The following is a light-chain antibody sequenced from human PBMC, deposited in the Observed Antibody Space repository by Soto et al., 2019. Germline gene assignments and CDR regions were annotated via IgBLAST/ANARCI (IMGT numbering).Light chain of an antibody. Sequence: DIQMTQSPSTLSASVGDRVTITCRASQSISVWLAWYQQRPGKAPKLLIYDASTLQSGVPSRFSGSGSGTEFTLTISSLQPDDFATYSWQQYYSPSRTFGPGTNVDIK. V-gene: IGKV1-5*01. CDR2: DAS. CDR1: QSISVW. CDR3: QQYYSPSRT. J-gene: IGKJ3*01.